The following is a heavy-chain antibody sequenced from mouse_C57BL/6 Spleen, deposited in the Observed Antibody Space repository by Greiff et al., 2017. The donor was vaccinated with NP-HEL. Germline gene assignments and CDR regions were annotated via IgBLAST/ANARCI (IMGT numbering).Heavy chain of an antibody. V-gene: IGHV5-4*01. Sequence: DVKLQESGGGLVKPGGSLKLSCAASGFTFSSYAMSWVRQTPEKRLEWVATISDGGSYTYYPDNVKGRFTISRDNAKNNLYLQMSHLKSEDTAMYYCAREVWFAYWGQGTLVTVSA. CDR3: AREVWFAY. CDR1: GFTFSSYA. CDR2: ISDGGSYT. J-gene: IGHJ3*01.